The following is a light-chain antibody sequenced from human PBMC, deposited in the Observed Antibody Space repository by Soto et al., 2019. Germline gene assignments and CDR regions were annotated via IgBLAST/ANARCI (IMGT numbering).Light chain of an antibody. CDR3: TSYGGRDNLM. CDR2: EVN. CDR1: SSDIGAYNY. J-gene: IGLJ3*02. V-gene: IGLV2-8*01. Sequence: QSVLTQPPSASGSPGQSVTISCTGNSSDIGAYNYVSWFQQHPGEAPKLIISEVNKRPSGVPDRFSGSKSGNTASLTVSGLQAEDEADYYCTSYGGRDNLMFGGGTKLPVL.